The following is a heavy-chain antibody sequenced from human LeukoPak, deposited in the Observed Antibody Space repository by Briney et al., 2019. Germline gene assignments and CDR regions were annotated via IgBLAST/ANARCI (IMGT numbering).Heavy chain of an antibody. D-gene: IGHD3-22*01. Sequence: SETLSLTCAVYGGSFSGYYWSWIRQPPGKGLEWIGEINHSGSTNYNPSLKSRVTISVDTSKNQFSLKLSSVTAADTAVYYCARYHDYDSSGYYPWGQGTLVTVSS. V-gene: IGHV4-34*01. CDR3: ARYHDYDSSGYYP. CDR1: GGSFSGYY. CDR2: INHSGST. J-gene: IGHJ5*02.